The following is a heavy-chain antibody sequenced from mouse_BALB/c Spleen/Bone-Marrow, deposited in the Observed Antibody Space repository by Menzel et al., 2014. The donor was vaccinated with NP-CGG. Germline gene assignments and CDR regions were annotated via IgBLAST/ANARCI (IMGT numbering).Heavy chain of an antibody. CDR1: GFSLTSYG. CDR3: AREEFYAMDY. CDR2: IWSGGST. V-gene: IGHV2-2*02. J-gene: IGHJ4*01. Sequence: VHLVESGPGLVQPSQSLSITCTVSGFSLTSYGVHWVRQSPGKGLGWLGVIWSGGSTDYNAAFISRLSISKDNSKSQVFFKMNSLQANDIAIYYCAREEFYAMDYWGQGTSVTVSS.